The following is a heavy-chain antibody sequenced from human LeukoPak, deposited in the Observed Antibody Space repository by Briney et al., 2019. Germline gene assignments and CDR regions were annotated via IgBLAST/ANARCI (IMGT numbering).Heavy chain of an antibody. CDR1: GLTFSSYW. CDR3: ARDRALYDSRRGYYYTEDDY. Sequence: GGSLRLSCAASGLTFSSYWMSWVRQAPGKGLEWVANMNPDGSEKYFLDSVKGRFTISRDNAKSSLYLRMNSLRGDDTAVYYCARDRALYDSRRGYYYTEDDYWGQGTLVTVSS. D-gene: IGHD3-22*01. V-gene: IGHV3-7*01. J-gene: IGHJ4*02. CDR2: MNPDGSEK.